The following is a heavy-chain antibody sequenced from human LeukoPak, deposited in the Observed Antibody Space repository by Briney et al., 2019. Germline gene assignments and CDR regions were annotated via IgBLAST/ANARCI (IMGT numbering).Heavy chain of an antibody. CDR2: INPNSGGT. J-gene: IGHJ4*02. Sequence: ASVKVSCKASGYTFTGYYMHWVRQAPGQGLEWMGWINPNSGGTNYAQKFQGRVTMTRDTSISTAYMELSRLRSDDTAVYYCATPLRYFDWHHKSHFDYWGQGTLVTVSS. D-gene: IGHD3-9*01. CDR1: GYTFTGYY. CDR3: ATPLRYFDWHHKSHFDY. V-gene: IGHV1-2*02.